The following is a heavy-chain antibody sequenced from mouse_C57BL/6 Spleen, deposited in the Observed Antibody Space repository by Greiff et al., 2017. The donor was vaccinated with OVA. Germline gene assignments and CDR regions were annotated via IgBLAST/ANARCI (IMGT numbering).Heavy chain of an antibody. D-gene: IGHD2-4*01. V-gene: IGHV5-16*01. Sequence: EVHLVESEGGLVQPGSSMKLSCTASGFTFSDYYMAWVRQVPEKGLEWVANINYDGSSTYYLDSLNSRFIISRDNAKNILYLQMSSLKSEDTATYYCARPFYYDYTGGFAYWGQGTLVTVSA. CDR1: GFTFSDYY. J-gene: IGHJ3*01. CDR2: INYDGSST. CDR3: ARPFYYDYTGGFAY.